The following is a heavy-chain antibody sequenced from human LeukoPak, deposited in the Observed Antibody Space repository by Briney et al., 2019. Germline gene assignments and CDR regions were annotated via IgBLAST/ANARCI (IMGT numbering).Heavy chain of an antibody. J-gene: IGHJ4*02. Sequence: GGSLRLSCAASGFTFSSYSMNWVRQAPGKGLEWVSSISSSSNYIYYTDSMKDRFTISRDNAKNSLFLQMNSLRAEDTAVYFCARDQMAAPYYFDSWGQGTLVTVFS. CDR3: ARDQMAAPYYFDS. CDR2: ISSSSNYI. D-gene: IGHD5-24*01. V-gene: IGHV3-21*01. CDR1: GFTFSSYS.